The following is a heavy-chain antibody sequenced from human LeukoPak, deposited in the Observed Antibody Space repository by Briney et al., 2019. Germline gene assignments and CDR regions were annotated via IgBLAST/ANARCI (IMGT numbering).Heavy chain of an antibody. CDR2: INAGNGNT. CDR3: ARDREHLAYYYGMDV. D-gene: IGHD2-21*01. V-gene: IGHV1-3*01. CDR1: GYTFTSYA. J-gene: IGHJ6*02. Sequence: ASVKVSCKASGYTFTSYAMHWVRQAPGQRLEWMGWINAGNGNTKYSQKFQGRVTITRDTSASTAYMELSSLRSEDTAVCYCARDREHLAYYYGMDVWGQGTTVTVSS.